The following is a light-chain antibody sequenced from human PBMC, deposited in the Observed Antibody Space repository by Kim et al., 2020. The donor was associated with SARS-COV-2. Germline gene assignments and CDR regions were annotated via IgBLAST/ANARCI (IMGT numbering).Light chain of an antibody. Sequence: EIVMTQSPATLSVSPGERATLSCRASQSVRSNLAWYQQKPGQVPRLLIYGASTRATGIPARFSGSGSGTEFTLTISSLQSEDFAVYYCHHQGTFGQGTKVDIK. CDR3: HHQGT. CDR2: GAS. CDR1: QSVRSN. J-gene: IGKJ1*01. V-gene: IGKV3-15*01.